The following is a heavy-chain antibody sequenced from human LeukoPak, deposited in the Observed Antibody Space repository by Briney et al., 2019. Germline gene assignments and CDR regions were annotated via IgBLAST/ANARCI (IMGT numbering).Heavy chain of an antibody. CDR3: AKIEVGRFDP. D-gene: IGHD1-26*01. CDR2: IYDRGST. V-gene: IGHV4-59*11. CDR1: GASISGHY. Sequence: PSETLSLTCTVTGASISGHYWCWIRRTPGTGLEWIGDIYDRGSTTYNPSLKSRVSISVDTPRNQFSLNLRSVTAADTAVYYCAKIEVGRFDPWGQGTLVTVSS. J-gene: IGHJ5*02.